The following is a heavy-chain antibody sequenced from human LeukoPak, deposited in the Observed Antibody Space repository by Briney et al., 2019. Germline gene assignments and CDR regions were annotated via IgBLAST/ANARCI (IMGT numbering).Heavy chain of an antibody. V-gene: IGHV3-7*01. Sequence: PGGSLRLSCAASGFTFSSYWMNWVRQAPGKGLEWVANIKQVRSEESYVNSVKGRLTISRNNGKNSLYLQMNSLRAEDTAVYYCARALKRVRRRLGGTTTFEDYYYMDVWGKGTTVTISS. J-gene: IGHJ6*03. D-gene: IGHD1-26*01. CDR2: IKQVRSEE. CDR3: ARALKRVRRRLGGTTTFEDYYYMDV. CDR1: GFTFSSYW.